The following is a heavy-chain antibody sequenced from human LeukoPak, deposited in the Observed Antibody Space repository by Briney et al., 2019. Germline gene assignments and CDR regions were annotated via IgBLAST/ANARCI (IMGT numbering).Heavy chain of an antibody. D-gene: IGHD4-23*01. J-gene: IGHJ4*02. V-gene: IGHV3-53*01. Sequence: GGSLRLSCAASGFTVSNNYMSWVRQAPGKGLEWVSVIYGGGSTYYADSVEGRFTISRDNSKNTLHLQMNSLRAEDTAVYYCARGTTVVNHFDYWGQGTLVTVSS. CDR1: GFTVSNNY. CDR2: IYGGGST. CDR3: ARGTTVVNHFDY.